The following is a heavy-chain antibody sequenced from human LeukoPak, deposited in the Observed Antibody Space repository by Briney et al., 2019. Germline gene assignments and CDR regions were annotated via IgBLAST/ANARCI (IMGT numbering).Heavy chain of an antibody. D-gene: IGHD1-7*01. Sequence: SETLSLTCTVSGGSISSSSYYWGWIRQPPGKGLEWIGSIYYSGSTYYNPSLKSRVTISVDTSKNQFSLKLSSVTAADTAVYYCARRARELRPPHLDYYYYGRDVWGQGTTVTVSS. CDR3: ARRARELRPPHLDYYYYGRDV. CDR1: GGSISSSSYY. J-gene: IGHJ6*02. CDR2: IYYSGST. V-gene: IGHV4-39*01.